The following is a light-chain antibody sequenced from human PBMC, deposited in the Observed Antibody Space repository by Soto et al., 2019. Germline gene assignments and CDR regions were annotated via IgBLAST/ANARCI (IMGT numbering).Light chain of an antibody. CDR2: GAA. Sequence: EIVLTQSPGTLSLSPGERATLSCRASQSVSSSYLAWYQHKPGQARRLLIYGAASRATGIPDRVSGSGSGTDFTLTISRLEPEDVAVYYCQQYGSSPRITFGQGTRLEIK. V-gene: IGKV3-20*01. CDR1: QSVSSSY. CDR3: QQYGSSPRIT. J-gene: IGKJ5*01.